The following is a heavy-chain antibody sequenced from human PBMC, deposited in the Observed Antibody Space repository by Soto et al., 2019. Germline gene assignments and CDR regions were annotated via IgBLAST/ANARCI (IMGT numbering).Heavy chain of an antibody. CDR1: GFTFSNYW. D-gene: IGHD4-17*01. V-gene: IGHV3-74*01. Sequence: PGGSLRLSCEASGFTFSNYWMHWVRQAPGKGLVWVSRINNDGSDPIYADSVKGRFTISRDNAKNTVYLQMNSLRAEDTAVYYCARDESNYGGNPPDAFDIWGQGTMVTVSS. J-gene: IGHJ3*02. CDR3: ARDESNYGGNPPDAFDI. CDR2: INNDGSDP.